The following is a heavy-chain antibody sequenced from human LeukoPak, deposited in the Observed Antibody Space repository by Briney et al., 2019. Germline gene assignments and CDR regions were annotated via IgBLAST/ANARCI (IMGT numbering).Heavy chain of an antibody. CDR2: IYYSGST. Sequence: PSETLSLTCTVSGGSISSSSYYWGWIRQPPGKGLEWIGSIYYSGSTYYNPSLKGRVTISVDTSKNQFSLKLSSVTAADTAVYYCARLNGDYFDYWGQGTLVTVSS. V-gene: IGHV4-39*07. J-gene: IGHJ4*02. D-gene: IGHD4-17*01. CDR1: GGSISSSSYY. CDR3: ARLNGDYFDY.